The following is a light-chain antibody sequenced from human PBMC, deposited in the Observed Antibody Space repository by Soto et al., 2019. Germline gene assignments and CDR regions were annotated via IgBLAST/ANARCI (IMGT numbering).Light chain of an antibody. CDR2: GAS. V-gene: IGKV3-15*01. CDR3: QQYDKWPLT. Sequence: EIVMTQSPATLSVSPGERATLSCRASQSIGINLAWYQHKPGQTPRLLIYGASTRATGIPARFSGGVSGTEITLTISSLQSEDFAVYYCQQYDKWPLTFGGGTKVEIK. J-gene: IGKJ4*01. CDR1: QSIGIN.